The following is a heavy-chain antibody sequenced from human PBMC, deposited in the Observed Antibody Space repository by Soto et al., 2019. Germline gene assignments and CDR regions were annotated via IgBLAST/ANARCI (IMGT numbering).Heavy chain of an antibody. Sequence: SETLSLTCTVSGGSISSYYWSWIRQPPGKGLEWIGYIYYSGSTNYNPSLKSRVTISVDTSKSQFSLKLSSVTAADTAVYYCARPSPRYCSGGCCLTLTTEFDTWCQENMLTISS. D-gene: IGHD2-15*01. V-gene: IGHV4-59*01. J-gene: IGHJ4*03. CDR3: ARPSPRYCSGGCCLTLTTEFDT. CDR2: IYYSGST. CDR1: GGSISSYY.